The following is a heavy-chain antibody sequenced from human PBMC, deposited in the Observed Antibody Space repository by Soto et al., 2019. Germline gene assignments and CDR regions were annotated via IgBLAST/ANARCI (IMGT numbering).Heavy chain of an antibody. CDR1: GYTFTNYY. Sequence: GASVKVSCKASGYTFTNYYIHWVLQAPGQGLEWMGIISPSGGYTNYAQKFQGRVTMTRDTSTSTVYMQLSSLRSEDTAVYFCIRGHCSGVSCYSEAEYFQHWGQGTLVTVSS. J-gene: IGHJ1*01. CDR2: ISPSGGYT. CDR3: IRGHCSGVSCYSEAEYFQH. V-gene: IGHV1-46*03. D-gene: IGHD2-15*01.